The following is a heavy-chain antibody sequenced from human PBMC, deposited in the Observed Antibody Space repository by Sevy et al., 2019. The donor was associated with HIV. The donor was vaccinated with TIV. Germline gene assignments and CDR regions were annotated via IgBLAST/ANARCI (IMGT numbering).Heavy chain of an antibody. V-gene: IGHV4-39*01. CDR3: SIHAFKHGYQPHYFDN. CDR1: GGSISAKNYF. J-gene: IGHJ4*02. D-gene: IGHD5-18*01. Sequence: SETLSLTCSLSGGSISAKNYFWGWIRQPPGKGLEWIGSVYYSGSASYSPSLQSRVGISVDTSKNHFSLKLISLNATDTAFYYWSIHAFKHGYQPHYFDNWSQGTLGTVSS. CDR2: VYYSGSA.